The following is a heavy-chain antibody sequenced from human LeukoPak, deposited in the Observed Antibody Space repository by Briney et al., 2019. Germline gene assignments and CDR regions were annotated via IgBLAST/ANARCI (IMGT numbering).Heavy chain of an antibody. D-gene: IGHD6-19*01. J-gene: IGHJ4*02. CDR1: GFTFSSYE. CDR2: ISSSGSTI. V-gene: IGHV3-48*03. Sequence: PGGALRLSCAASGFTFSSYEMNWVRQAPGEGLEWVSYISSSGSTIYYADSVKGPFTISRDNAKNSLYLQMNSLRAEDTAVYYCARDEQQWLVGYFDYWGQGTLVTVSS. CDR3: ARDEQQWLVGYFDY.